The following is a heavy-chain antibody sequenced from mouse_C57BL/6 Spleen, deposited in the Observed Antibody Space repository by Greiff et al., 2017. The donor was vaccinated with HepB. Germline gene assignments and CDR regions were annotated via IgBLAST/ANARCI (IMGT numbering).Heavy chain of an antibody. CDR3: AGDYFGSSHWYFDV. V-gene: IGHV7-1*01. Sequence: EVKLVESGGGLVQSGRSLRLSCATSGFTFSDFYMEWVRQAPGKGLEWIAASRNKANDYTTEYSASVQGRFIVSRDTSKSILHLQMNALRAEDTASYYCAGDYFGSSHWYFDVWGTGTTVTVSS. CDR2: SRNKANDYTT. D-gene: IGHD1-1*01. J-gene: IGHJ1*03. CDR1: GFTFSDFY.